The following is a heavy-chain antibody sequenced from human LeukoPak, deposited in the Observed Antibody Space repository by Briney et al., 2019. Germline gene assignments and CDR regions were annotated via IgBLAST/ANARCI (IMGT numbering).Heavy chain of an antibody. V-gene: IGHV3-21*01. D-gene: IGHD3-3*01. CDR2: ISSSSSYI. J-gene: IGHJ6*03. Sequence: GGSLRLSCAASGFTFSSYSMNWVRQAPGKGLEWVSFISSSSSYIYYADSVKGRFTISRDNAKNSLYLQMNSLRAEDTAVYYCAREYGITIFGVVTHYYYYYMDVWGKGTTVTVSS. CDR3: AREYGITIFGVVTHYYYYYMDV. CDR1: GFTFSSYS.